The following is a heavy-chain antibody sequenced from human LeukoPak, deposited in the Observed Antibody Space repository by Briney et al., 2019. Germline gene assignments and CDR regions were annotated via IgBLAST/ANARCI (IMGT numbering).Heavy chain of an antibody. V-gene: IGHV3-13*01. D-gene: IGHD2-2*01. CDR2: IGTAGDT. CDR1: GFTFSSYE. Sequence: HAGGSLRLSCAASGFTFSSYEMHWVRQATGKGLEWGSAIGTAGDTYYPGSVKGRFTISRENAKNSLYLQMNSLRAGDTAVYYCARDTYHLGGGMDVWGQGTTVTVSS. J-gene: IGHJ6*02. CDR3: ARDTYHLGGGMDV.